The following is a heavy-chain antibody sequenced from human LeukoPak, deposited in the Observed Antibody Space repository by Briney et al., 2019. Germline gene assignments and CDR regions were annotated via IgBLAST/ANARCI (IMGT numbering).Heavy chain of an antibody. CDR1: GFTFSSYG. J-gene: IGHJ3*02. V-gene: IGHV3-30*02. CDR3: AKVEDYYYDSSGYTFDI. Sequence: GGSLRLSCAASGFTFSSYGMHWVRQAPAKGLDWVAFIRYDGSNKYYADSVKGRFTISRDNSKNTLYLQMNSLRAEDTAVYYCAKVEDYYYDSSGYTFDIWGQGTMVTVSS. D-gene: IGHD3-22*01. CDR2: IRYDGSNK.